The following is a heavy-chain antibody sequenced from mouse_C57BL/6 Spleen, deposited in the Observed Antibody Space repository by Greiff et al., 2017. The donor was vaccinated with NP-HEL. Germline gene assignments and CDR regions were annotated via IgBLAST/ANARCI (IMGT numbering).Heavy chain of an antibody. CDR2: INPYNGGT. CDR3: ARDTTVVATGYFDY. Sequence: EVQLQQSGPVLVKPGASVKMSCKASGYTFTDYYMNWVKQSHGKSLEWIGVINPYNGGTSYNQKFKGKATLTVDKSSSTAYMELNSLTSEDSAVYYCARDTTVVATGYFDYWGQGTTLTVSS. J-gene: IGHJ2*01. V-gene: IGHV1-19*01. D-gene: IGHD1-1*01. CDR1: GYTFTDYY.